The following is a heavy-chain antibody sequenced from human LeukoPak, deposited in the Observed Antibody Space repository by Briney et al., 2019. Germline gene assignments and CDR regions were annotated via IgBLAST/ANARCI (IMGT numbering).Heavy chain of an antibody. CDR1: GGSFSGYY. CDR2: INHSGST. J-gene: IGHJ5*02. V-gene: IGHV4-34*01. D-gene: IGHD3-3*01. Sequence: SETLSLTCAVYGGSFSGYYWSWIRQPPGKGLEWIGEINHSGSTNYNPSLKSRVTISVDTSKNQFSLKLSSVTAADTAVYYCARVGSGVTIFGVAYRPFGFNNWFDPWGQGTLVTVSS. CDR3: ARVGSGVTIFGVAYRPFGFNNWFDP.